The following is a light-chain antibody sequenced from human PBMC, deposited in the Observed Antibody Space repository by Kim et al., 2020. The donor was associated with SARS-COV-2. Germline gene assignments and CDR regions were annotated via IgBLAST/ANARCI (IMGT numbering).Light chain of an antibody. CDR1: QSITSG. Sequence: TPSASVVATVTITCRASQSITSGLAWYQQKPGKAPKLLIYAVSNLDSGVPSSFSGSGSGTQFTLTISSLQPDDFATYYCQQHNGYFGGGTKVDIK. J-gene: IGKJ4*01. V-gene: IGKV1-5*01. CDR3: QQHNGY. CDR2: AVS.